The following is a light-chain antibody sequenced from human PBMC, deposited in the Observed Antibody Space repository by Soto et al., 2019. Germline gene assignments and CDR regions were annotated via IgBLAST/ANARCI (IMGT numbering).Light chain of an antibody. CDR1: QGIRND. CDR3: LHDYDSPLT. Sequence: AIQMTQSPSSLSASVGDRVTITCRSSQGIRNDLGWYQQKPGKAPKLLIYAASTLQSGVPSRFSGSGSGTDFTLTISSLQPEDFATYYCLHDYDSPLTFGGGTKVEIK. CDR2: AAS. J-gene: IGKJ4*01. V-gene: IGKV1-6*01.